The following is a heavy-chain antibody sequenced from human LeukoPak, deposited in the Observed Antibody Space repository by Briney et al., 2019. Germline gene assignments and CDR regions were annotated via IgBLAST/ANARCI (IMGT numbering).Heavy chain of an antibody. J-gene: IGHJ4*02. CDR2: ISYDGSNK. CDR1: GFTFSSYA. D-gene: IGHD3-10*01. CDR3: ARDYYGSGDHDY. V-gene: IGHV3-30*04. Sequence: GGSLRLSCAASGFTFSSYAMHCVRQAPGKGLEWVAVISYDGSNKYYADSVKGRFTISRDNSKNTLYLQMNSLRAEDTAVYYCARDYYGSGDHDYWGQGTLVTVSS.